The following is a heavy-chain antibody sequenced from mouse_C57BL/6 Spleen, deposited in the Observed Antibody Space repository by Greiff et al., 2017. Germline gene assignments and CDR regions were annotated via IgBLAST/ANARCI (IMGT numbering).Heavy chain of an antibody. CDR1: GYTFTSYW. J-gene: IGHJ3*01. CDR3: ARYYYGSIPIAY. CDR2: IDPSDSYT. D-gene: IGHD1-1*01. Sequence: QVQLQQPGAELVRPGTSVKLSCKASGYTFTSYWMHWVKQRPGQGLEWIGVIDPSDSYTNYNQKFKGKATLTVDTSSSTAYMQLSSLTSEDSAVYYCARYYYGSIPIAYWGQGTLVTVSA. V-gene: IGHV1-59*01.